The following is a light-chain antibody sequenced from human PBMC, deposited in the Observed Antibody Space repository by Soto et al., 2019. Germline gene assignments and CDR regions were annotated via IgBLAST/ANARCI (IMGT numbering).Light chain of an antibody. J-gene: IGKJ1*01. CDR3: QQYNSYSRT. V-gene: IGKV1-5*01. Sequence: DIQMTQSPSTLSASVGDGVTISFRASQSVSAWLAWYQQKPGKAPKLLISDASSLKSGVPSRFSGSGYGTEFTLTISSLQPEDFATYYCQQYNSYSRTFGQGTKVDIK. CDR2: DAS. CDR1: QSVSAW.